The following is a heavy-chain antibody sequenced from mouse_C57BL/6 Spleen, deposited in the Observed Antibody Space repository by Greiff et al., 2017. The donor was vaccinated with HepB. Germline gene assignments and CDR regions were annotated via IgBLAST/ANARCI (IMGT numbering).Heavy chain of an antibody. D-gene: IGHD1-1*01. CDR1: GYTFTSYW. CDR2: INPSSGYT. CDR3: AIYYYGSSYEAMDY. J-gene: IGHJ4*01. Sequence: QVHVKQSGAELAKPGASVKLSCKASGYTFTSYWMHWVKQRPGQGLEWIGYINPSSGYTKYNQKFKDKATLTADKSSSTAYMQLSSLTYEDSAVYYCAIYYYGSSYEAMDYWGQGTSVTVSS. V-gene: IGHV1-7*01.